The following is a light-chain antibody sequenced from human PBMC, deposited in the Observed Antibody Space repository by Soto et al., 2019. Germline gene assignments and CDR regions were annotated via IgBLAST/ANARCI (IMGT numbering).Light chain of an antibody. CDR3: LQEYNYPRT. J-gene: IGKJ1*01. CDR2: AAS. Sequence: IQMTPSPSSLSASVGDRVTIPCRASQAIRTDLGWYQQKPGKAPKLLIFAASNLHSGVPSRFSGSGSGTDFTLTINNLQAEDFATYYCLQEYNYPRTFGQGTKVDI. V-gene: IGKV1-6*01. CDR1: QAIRTD.